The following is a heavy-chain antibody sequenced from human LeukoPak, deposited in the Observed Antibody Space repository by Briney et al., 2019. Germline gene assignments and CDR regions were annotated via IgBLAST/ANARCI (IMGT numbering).Heavy chain of an antibody. CDR3: ARESATLYYFDY. D-gene: IGHD6-25*01. J-gene: IGHJ4*02. CDR1: GFTVSSNY. V-gene: IGHV3-66*02. CDR2: IYSGGST. Sequence: GGSLRLSCAASGFTVSSNYTSWVRQAPGKGLEWVSVIYSGGSTYYADSVKGRFTISRDNSKNTLYLQMNSLRAEDTAVYYCARESATLYYFDYWGQGTLVTVSS.